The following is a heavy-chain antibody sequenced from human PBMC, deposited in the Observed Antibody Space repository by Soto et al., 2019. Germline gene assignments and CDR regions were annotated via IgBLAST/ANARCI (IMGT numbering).Heavy chain of an antibody. CDR3: ATGEYQLLPIDY. CDR1: GESLTELS. D-gene: IGHD2-2*01. Sequence: GTSAELSCKVCGESLTELSMHWVRQAPGKGLEWMGGFDPEDGETIYAQKFQGRVTMTEDTSTDTAYMELSSLRSEDTAVYYCATGEYQLLPIDYWGQGTLVTVSS. CDR2: FDPEDGET. J-gene: IGHJ4*02. V-gene: IGHV1-24*01.